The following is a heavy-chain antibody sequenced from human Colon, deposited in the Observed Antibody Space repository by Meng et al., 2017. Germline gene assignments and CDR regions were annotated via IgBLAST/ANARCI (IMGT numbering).Heavy chain of an antibody. V-gene: IGHV4-34*09. CDR1: GGSFSGYY. CDR3: ARQVPENNWFDP. CDR2: INHSGST. J-gene: IGHJ5*02. Sequence: QPQLQESGPGLVKPSETLSLTCAVYGGSFSGYYWSWIRQPPGKGLEWIGEINHSGSTYYNPSLKSRVTISVDTSENHFSLQLRSVTAADTALYYCARQVPENNWFDPWGQGTLVTVSS. D-gene: IGHD2-2*01.